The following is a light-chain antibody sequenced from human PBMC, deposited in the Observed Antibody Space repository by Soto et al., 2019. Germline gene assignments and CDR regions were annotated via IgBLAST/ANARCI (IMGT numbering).Light chain of an antibody. CDR2: EVS. CDR1: SRDVGGSNY. V-gene: IGLV2-14*01. Sequence: QSVLIQPASVSGSPGQSITISCTGTSRDVGGSNYVSWYQHHPHRAPKLLIYEVSNRPSGVSNRFSGSKSGYTASLTISGLQAEDEADYYCNSHTSSGFRVFGTGTKVTVL. CDR3: NSHTSSGFRV. J-gene: IGLJ1*01.